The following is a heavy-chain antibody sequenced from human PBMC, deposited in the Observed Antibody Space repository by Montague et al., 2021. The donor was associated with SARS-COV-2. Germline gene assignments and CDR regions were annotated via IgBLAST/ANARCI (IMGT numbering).Heavy chain of an antibody. D-gene: IGHD2/OR15-2a*01. CDR1: GFSLSSSGVG. CDR2: IYWDDDT. CDR3: AHIRRMYYFDD. V-gene: IGHV2-5*02. Sequence: PALVKPTQTLTLTCTFSGFSLSSSGVGVGWIRQPPGKAPEWLALIYWDDDTRYSPPLKSRLTVTKGTSKNQVVLTLTNMDIVDTATYFCAHIRRMYYFDDWGQGTLVTVSS. J-gene: IGHJ4*02.